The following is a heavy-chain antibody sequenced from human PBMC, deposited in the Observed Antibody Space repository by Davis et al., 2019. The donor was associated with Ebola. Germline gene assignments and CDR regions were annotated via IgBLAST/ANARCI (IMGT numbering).Heavy chain of an antibody. J-gene: IGHJ6*02. CDR1: GYSFISHD. V-gene: IGHV1-8*01. CDR2: MNPNSGNT. Sequence: ASVKVSCKASGYSFISHDINWVRQATGQGLEWMGWMNPNSGNTGYAQKFQGRVTMTRNPSISTDYMELSSLRSEDTAVYYCARDLWTEGTVYGMDVWGQGTTVTVSS. CDR3: ARDLWTEGTVYGMDV. D-gene: IGHD1-1*01.